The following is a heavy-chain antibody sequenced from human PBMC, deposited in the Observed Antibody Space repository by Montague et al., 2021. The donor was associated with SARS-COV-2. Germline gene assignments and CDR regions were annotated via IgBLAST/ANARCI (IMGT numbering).Heavy chain of an antibody. D-gene: IGHD6-19*01. V-gene: IGHV4-59*01. J-gene: IGHJ3*02. CDR3: ARGSGWMGNAFDI. CDR2: IYYSGST. CDR1: GGPISSYY. Sequence: SETLSLTCTVSGGPISSYYWSWIRQPPGKGLEWIGYIYYSGSTNYNPSLKSRVTISVDTSKNQFSLKLGSVTAADTAVYYCARGSGWMGNAFDIWGQGTMVTVSS.